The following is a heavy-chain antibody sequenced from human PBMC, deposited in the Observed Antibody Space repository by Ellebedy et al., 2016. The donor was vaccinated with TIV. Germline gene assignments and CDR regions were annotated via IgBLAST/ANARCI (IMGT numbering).Heavy chain of an antibody. D-gene: IGHD6-19*01. Sequence: SLKISCAASGFTFDDYAMHWVRQAPGKGLEWVSGISWNSGVIDYADSVKGRFTISRDNAKNSLYLQMNNLRAEDTAFYYCAKAFSGFIRNYFDYWGQGSLVTVSS. CDR1: GFTFDDYA. CDR2: ISWNSGVI. V-gene: IGHV3-9*01. CDR3: AKAFSGFIRNYFDY. J-gene: IGHJ4*02.